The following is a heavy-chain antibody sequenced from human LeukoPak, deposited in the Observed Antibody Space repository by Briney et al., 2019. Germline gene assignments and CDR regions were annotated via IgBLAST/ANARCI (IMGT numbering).Heavy chain of an antibody. V-gene: IGHV1-2*02. D-gene: IGHD2-15*01. CDR1: GYTFTGYY. J-gene: IGHJ4*02. Sequence: ASVKVSCKASGYTFTGYYMHWVRQAPGQGLEWMGWINPNSGGTNYAQKFQGRVTMTRDTSISTAYMELSRLRSDDTAVYYCASLGYWSGGSCYREFEYGGYYFDYWGQGTLVTVSS. CDR3: ASLGYWSGGSCYREFEYGGYYFDY. CDR2: INPNSGGT.